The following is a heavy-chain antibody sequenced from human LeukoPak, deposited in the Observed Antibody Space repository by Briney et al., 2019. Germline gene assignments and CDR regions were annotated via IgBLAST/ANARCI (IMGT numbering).Heavy chain of an antibody. D-gene: IGHD4-17*01. J-gene: IGHJ5*02. CDR3: ARGWYGYYVGWWFDP. CDR1: GYTFTGYY. CDR2: INPNSGGT. V-gene: IGHV1-2*06. Sequence: GASVKVSCKASGYTFTGYYMHWVRQARGQGLEWMGRINPNSGGTNYAQKFQGRVTMTRDTSISTAYMELSRLRSDDTAVYYCARGWYGYYVGWWFDPWGQGTLVTVSS.